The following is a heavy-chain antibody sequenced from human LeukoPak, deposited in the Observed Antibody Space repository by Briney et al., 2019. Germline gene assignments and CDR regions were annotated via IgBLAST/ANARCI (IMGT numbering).Heavy chain of an antibody. Sequence: GGSLRLSCAASGFTFSSYSMNWVRQAPGKGLEWVSSIISSSSYIYYADSVKGRFTISRDNAKNSLYLQMNSLRAEDTAVYYCARDRGQWLRLRGWFDPWGQGTLVTVSS. D-gene: IGHD5-12*01. V-gene: IGHV3-21*01. J-gene: IGHJ5*02. CDR2: IISSSSYI. CDR1: GFTFSSYS. CDR3: ARDRGQWLRLRGWFDP.